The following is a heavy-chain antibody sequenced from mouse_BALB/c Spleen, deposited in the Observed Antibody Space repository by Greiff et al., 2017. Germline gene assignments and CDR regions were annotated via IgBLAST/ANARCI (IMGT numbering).Heavy chain of an antibody. D-gene: IGHD1-1*01. Sequence: QVQLQQSGAELMKPGASVKISCKATGYTFSSYWIEWVKQRPGHGLEWIGEILPGSGSTNYNEKFKGKATFTADTSSNTAYMQLSSLTSEDSAVYYCARGSTVEGPFFDYWGQGTTLTVSS. CDR1: GYTFSSYW. J-gene: IGHJ2*01. CDR3: ARGSTVEGPFFDY. CDR2: ILPGSGST. V-gene: IGHV1-9*01.